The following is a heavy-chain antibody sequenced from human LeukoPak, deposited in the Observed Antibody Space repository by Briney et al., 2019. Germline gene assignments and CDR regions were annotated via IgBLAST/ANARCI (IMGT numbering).Heavy chain of an antibody. CDR3: ARADSSSSRLDC. CDR2: INSKSRYI. J-gene: IGHJ4*02. D-gene: IGHD6-6*01. Sequence: PGGSLRLSCAASGFTFSNYAMNWVRQAPGKGLEWVSSINSKSRYIYYADSLKGRFTISRDNGKNSVYLQMNSLRAEDTAVYFCARADSSSSRLDCWGQGTLVTVSS. V-gene: IGHV3-21*01. CDR1: GFTFSNYA.